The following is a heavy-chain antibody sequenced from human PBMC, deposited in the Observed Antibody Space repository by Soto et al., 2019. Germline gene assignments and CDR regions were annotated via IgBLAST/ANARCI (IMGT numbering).Heavy chain of an antibody. CDR1: GGSISSGGYS. D-gene: IGHD3-10*01. Sequence: QLQLQESGSGLVKPSQTLSLTCAVSGGSISSGGYSWSWIRQPPGKGLEWIGYIYHSGSTYYNPSLKSRVTISVDRSKNQFSLKLSSVTAADTAVDYCARGGTFGELGFDWFDPWGQGTLVTVSS. CDR3: ARGGTFGELGFDWFDP. J-gene: IGHJ5*02. CDR2: IYHSGST. V-gene: IGHV4-30-2*01.